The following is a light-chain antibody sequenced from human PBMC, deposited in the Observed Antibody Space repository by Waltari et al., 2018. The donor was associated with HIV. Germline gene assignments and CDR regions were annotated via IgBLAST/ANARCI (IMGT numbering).Light chain of an antibody. Sequence: QSVLTQPPSASGTPGQTVTISCSGGRSNIGSNTVNWYQQLPGTAPKLVMFINNHRPSGVPDRFSGSNSGTSASLAISGLQSEDEADYYCAAWDDRLNGVVFGGGTKLTVL. CDR2: INN. CDR1: RSNIGSNT. V-gene: IGLV1-44*01. J-gene: IGLJ3*02. CDR3: AAWDDRLNGVV.